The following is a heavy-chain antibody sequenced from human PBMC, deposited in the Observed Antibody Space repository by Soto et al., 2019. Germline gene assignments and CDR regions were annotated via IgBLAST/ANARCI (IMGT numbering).Heavy chain of an antibody. CDR1: GFTFSNAW. CDR2: IKSKTDGGTT. D-gene: IGHD6-19*01. CDR3: TRQWLVLYYYGMDV. Sequence: PGGSLRLSCAASGFTFSNAWMSWVRQAPGKGLEWVGRIKSKTDGGTTDYAAPVKGRFTISRDDSKNTLYLQMNSLKTEDTAVYYCTRQWLVLYYYGMDVWGQGTTVTVSS. V-gene: IGHV3-15*01. J-gene: IGHJ6*02.